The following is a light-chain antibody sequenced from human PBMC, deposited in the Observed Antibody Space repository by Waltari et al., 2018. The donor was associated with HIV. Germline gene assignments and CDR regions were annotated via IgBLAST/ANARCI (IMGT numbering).Light chain of an antibody. Sequence: QSALTQPPSTSGNPGQRVTISCSGSSSNIGNNYVSWYQQLPGTAPKLLIYRNSQRPSGVRDRFSGSKSGTSASLAISGLRSEDEAEYHCAAWDDSLSGWVFGGGTNLTVL. CDR2: RNS. V-gene: IGLV1-47*01. CDR3: AAWDDSLSGWV. J-gene: IGLJ3*02. CDR1: SSNIGNNY.